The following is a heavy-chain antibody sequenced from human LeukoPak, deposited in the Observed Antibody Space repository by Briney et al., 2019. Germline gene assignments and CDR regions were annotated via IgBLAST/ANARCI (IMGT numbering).Heavy chain of an antibody. CDR1: GLTSSRYW. CDR3: ARMFGFTGSWYPFFDY. D-gene: IGHD6-13*01. CDR2: INSDGSTT. V-gene: IGHV3-74*01. J-gene: IGHJ4*02. Sequence: GGSLRLSCAASGLTSSRYWMYWVRHAPGKGLVYVSRINSDGSTTNYADSVKGRFTISRDNAKNTLYLQMNSLRAEDAAVYYCARMFGFTGSWYPFFDYWGQGSLVTVSS.